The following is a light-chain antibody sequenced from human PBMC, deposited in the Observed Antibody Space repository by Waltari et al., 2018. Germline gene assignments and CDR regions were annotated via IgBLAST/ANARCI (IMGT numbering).Light chain of an antibody. Sequence: SSDLTQDPSLSVALGQTVRTTCPGDSLKRCYAGWYQQRPGQAPILVLYGPDNRPSGIPDRFSGSTSGNTASLTITGAQAEDEADYYCHSRETFSTRLFGGGTRLTV. J-gene: IGLJ2*01. CDR3: HSRETFSTRL. CDR2: GPD. V-gene: IGLV3-19*01. CDR1: SLKRCY.